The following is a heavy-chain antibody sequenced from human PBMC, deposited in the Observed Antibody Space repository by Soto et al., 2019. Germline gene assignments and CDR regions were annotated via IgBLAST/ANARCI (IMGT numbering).Heavy chain of an antibody. Sequence: SQNLSVSWSGSGGFIRRSDHLWCWIRQPTGKWLEWIGSIFYSGSTYYNPSLKSRVTISVDTSKNRFSLKLSSVTAADTAVYYCARHLTYCSAGSCYSDFPYYGMDVWGQGTTVT. CDR2: IFYSGST. D-gene: IGHD2-15*01. CDR3: ARHLTYCSAGSCYSDFPYYGMDV. CDR1: GGFIRRSDHL. J-gene: IGHJ6*02. V-gene: IGHV4-39*01.